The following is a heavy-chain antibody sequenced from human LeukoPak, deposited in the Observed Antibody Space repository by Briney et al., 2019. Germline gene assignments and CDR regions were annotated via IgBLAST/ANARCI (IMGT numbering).Heavy chain of an antibody. CDR2: INQGGSDR. Sequence: GRSMRLSCAASGFTFSGHWMSWVRQAPGKGLEWVANINQGGSDRYYVDSVKGRFTISRDNANNLLYLQMNSLRGEDMAVYYCTRDRSRAEDDWGEGTLVTVST. CDR3: TRDRSRAEDD. V-gene: IGHV3-7*01. CDR1: GFTFSGHW. D-gene: IGHD1-14*01. J-gene: IGHJ4*02.